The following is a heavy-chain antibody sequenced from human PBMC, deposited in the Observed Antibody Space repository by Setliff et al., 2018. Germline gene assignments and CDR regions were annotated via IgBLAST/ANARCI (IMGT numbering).Heavy chain of an antibody. Sequence: ASVKVSCKASGYTFTSYDINWVRQATGQGLEWMGWMNPNSGNTGCAQKFQGRVTMTRNTSISTAYMELSSLRSEDTAVYYCARGWAVTTGDAFDIWGQGTMVTVSS. D-gene: IGHD4-17*01. V-gene: IGHV1-8*02. CDR2: MNPNSGNT. CDR1: GYTFTSYD. J-gene: IGHJ3*02. CDR3: ARGWAVTTGDAFDI.